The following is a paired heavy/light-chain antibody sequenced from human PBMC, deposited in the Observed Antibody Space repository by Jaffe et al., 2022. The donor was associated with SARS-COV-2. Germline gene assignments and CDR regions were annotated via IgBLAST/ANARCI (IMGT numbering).Light chain of an antibody. CDR1: SGSVSSNSY. J-gene: IGLJ3*02. CDR2: STN. Sequence: QTLVTQEPSLSVSPGGTVTLTCDLSSGSVSSNSYATWYQQTPGQAPRTLIYSTNIRSSGVPDRFSGSILGNKAALTITGAQADDEADYYCYMCVGSGIWVFGGGTRLTV. CDR3: YMCVGSGIWV. V-gene: IGLV8-61*01.
Heavy chain of an antibody. V-gene: IGHV3-23*01. CDR3: AKLNSGGPRGWFDS. J-gene: IGHJ5*01. CDR1: GFSFKNYA. Sequence: EVQLLESGGVLVQPGESLRLSCAASGFSFKNYAMNWVRQAPGKGLEWVSYISGSGGTTYYADSVKGRFTISRDNSKDTVFLRMDSLRGEDTAIYFCAKLNSGGPRGWFDSWGQGTLVTVSS. D-gene: IGHD2-15*01. CDR2: ISGSGGTT.